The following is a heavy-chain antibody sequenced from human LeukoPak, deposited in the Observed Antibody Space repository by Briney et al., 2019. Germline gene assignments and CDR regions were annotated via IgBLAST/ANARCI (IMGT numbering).Heavy chain of an antibody. CDR3: ARDAVGTGTTGFDY. Sequence: SQTLSLTYTVSGGSISSGSYYWRWIRQPAGKGLEWIGRIYTSGSTNYNPSLKSRVTISVDTSKTQFSLKLSSVTAADTAVYYCARDAVGTGTTGFDYWGQGTLVTVSS. V-gene: IGHV4-61*02. CDR2: IYTSGST. J-gene: IGHJ4*02. D-gene: IGHD1-1*01. CDR1: GGSISSGSYY.